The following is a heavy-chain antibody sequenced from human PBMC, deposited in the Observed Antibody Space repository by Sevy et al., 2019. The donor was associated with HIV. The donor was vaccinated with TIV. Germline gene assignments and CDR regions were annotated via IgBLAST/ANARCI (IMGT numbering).Heavy chain of an antibody. D-gene: IGHD1-1*01. CDR2: ISGQNDST. Sequence: ASVKVSCKASGYPFTNYGITWVRQAPGQGLEWMGWISGQNDSTKHAQKFQGRVTMTTDTSTSTAYMELRSLRSDDTAVYYCARALGIYNWHEIDYWGQGTLVTVSS. CDR1: GYPFTNYG. CDR3: ARALGIYNWHEIDY. V-gene: IGHV1-18*01. J-gene: IGHJ4*02.